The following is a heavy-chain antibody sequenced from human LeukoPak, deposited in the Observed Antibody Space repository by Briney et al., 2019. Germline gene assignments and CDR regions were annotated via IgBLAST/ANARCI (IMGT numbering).Heavy chain of an antibody. Sequence: SETLSLTCTVSGGSISNINYYWAWIRQPPGKGLEWIGNIYYSGNTYYSPSLTSRVTISLDTSRNQFSLKLSSVTAADTAVYYCARTTMVRGTYYMDVWGKGTTVTISS. CDR3: ARTTMVRGTYYMDV. D-gene: IGHD3-10*01. J-gene: IGHJ6*03. CDR1: GGSISNINYY. V-gene: IGHV4-39*07. CDR2: IYYSGNT.